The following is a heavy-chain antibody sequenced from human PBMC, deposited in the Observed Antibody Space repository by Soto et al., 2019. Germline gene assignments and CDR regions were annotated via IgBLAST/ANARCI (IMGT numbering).Heavy chain of an antibody. CDR1: GYTLTELS. Sequence: ASVKVSCKVSGYTLTELSMHWVRQAPGKGLEWMGGFDPEDGETIYAQKFQGRVTTTEDTSTDTAYMELSSLRSEDTAVYYCATPAYYDSSGYYYVSGFFGYWGQGTLVTVSS. V-gene: IGHV1-24*01. J-gene: IGHJ4*02. D-gene: IGHD3-22*01. CDR3: ATPAYYDSSGYYYVSGFFGY. CDR2: FDPEDGET.